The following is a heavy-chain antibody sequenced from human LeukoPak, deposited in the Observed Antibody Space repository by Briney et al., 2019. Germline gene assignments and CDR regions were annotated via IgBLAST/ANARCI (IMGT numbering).Heavy chain of an antibody. D-gene: IGHD3-10*01. CDR2: INHSGST. CDR1: GGSYSGYY. CDR3: ARGGGWFGELRGYFQH. V-gene: IGHV4-34*01. Sequence: SETLPLTCAVYGGSYSGYYWSWIRQPPGKALEWIGEINHSGSTNYNPSLKSRVTISVDTSKNQFSLKLSSVTAADTAVYYCARGGGWFGELRGYFQHWGQGTLVTVSS. J-gene: IGHJ1*01.